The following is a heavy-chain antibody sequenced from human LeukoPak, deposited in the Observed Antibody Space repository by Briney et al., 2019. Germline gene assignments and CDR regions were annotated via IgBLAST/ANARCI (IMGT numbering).Heavy chain of an antibody. CDR1: GYTFTGYY. V-gene: IGHV1-2*02. D-gene: IGHD3-22*01. J-gene: IGHJ4*02. CDR3: AREGGANYYDSSGYEY. Sequence: ASVKVSCKASGYTFTGYYMHWVRQAPAQGLEWMGWINPNSGGTNYAQKFQGRVTMTRDTSISTAYMELSRLRSDDTAVYYCAREGGANYYDSSGYEYWGQGTLVTVSS. CDR2: INPNSGGT.